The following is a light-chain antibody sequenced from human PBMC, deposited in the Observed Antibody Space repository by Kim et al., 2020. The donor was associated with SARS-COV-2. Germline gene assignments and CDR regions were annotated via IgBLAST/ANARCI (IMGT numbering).Light chain of an antibody. CDR2: DVT. CDR3: SSYRASGILVV. CDR1: SSDIGDYNY. V-gene: IGLV2-14*03. Sequence: QSALTQPASVSGSPGQSITISCTGTSSDIGDYNYVSWYQQLPGKAPKVIIYDVTKRPSGVSNRFSGSKSGNTASLTISGLQAEDEADYFCSSYRASGILVVFGGVTQLTVL. J-gene: IGLJ2*01.